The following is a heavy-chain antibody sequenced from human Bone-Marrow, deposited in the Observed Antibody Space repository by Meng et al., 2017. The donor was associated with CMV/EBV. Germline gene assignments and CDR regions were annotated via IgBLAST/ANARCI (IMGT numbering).Heavy chain of an antibody. CDR1: GFTFSSYA. J-gene: IGHJ4*02. Sequence: GGSLRLSCAASGFTFSSYAMHWVRQAPGKGLEWVAVISYDGSNKYYADSVKGRFTISRDNSKNTLYLQMNSLKTEDTAVYYCTTGLGGPQLDYWGQGTLVTVSS. CDR2: ISYDGSNK. CDR3: TTGLGGPQLDY. V-gene: IGHV3-30-3*01. D-gene: IGHD6-19*01.